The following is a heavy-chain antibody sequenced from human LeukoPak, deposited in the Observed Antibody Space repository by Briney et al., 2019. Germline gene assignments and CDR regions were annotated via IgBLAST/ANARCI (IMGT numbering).Heavy chain of an antibody. J-gene: IGHJ5*02. CDR2: INHSGST. V-gene: IGHV4-34*01. CDR1: GGSFSGYY. D-gene: IGHD3-16*01. Sequence: SETLSLTCAVYGGSFSGYYWSWIRHPPGKGLEWIGEINHSGSTNYNPSLKSRVTISVDTSKNQFSLKLSSVTAADTAVYYCARDTATATIMRGFWFDPWGQGTLVTVSS. CDR3: ARDTATATIMRGFWFDP.